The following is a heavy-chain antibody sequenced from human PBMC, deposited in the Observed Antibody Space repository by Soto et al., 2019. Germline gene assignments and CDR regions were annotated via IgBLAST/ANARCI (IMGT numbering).Heavy chain of an antibody. V-gene: IGHV1-46*01. CDR1: GYTFTSYY. D-gene: IGHD2-2*01. CDR3: AREHIVVVPAAMFYYYYGMDV. J-gene: IGHJ6*02. CDR2: INPSGGST. Sequence: GASVKVSCKASGYTFTSYYMHWVRQAPGQGLEWMGIINPSGGSTSYAQKFQGRVTMTRDTSTSTVYMELSSLRSEDTAVYYCAREHIVVVPAAMFYYYYGMDVWGQGTTVTVLL.